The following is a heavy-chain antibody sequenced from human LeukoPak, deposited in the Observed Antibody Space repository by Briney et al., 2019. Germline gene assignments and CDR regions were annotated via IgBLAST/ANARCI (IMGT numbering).Heavy chain of an antibody. CDR2: INSDGSST. J-gene: IGHJ4*02. CDR3: ARDAYVWGSYRTHFDY. D-gene: IGHD3-16*02. Sequence: GGSLRLSCAASGFTFRSNWMHWVRQAPGKGLVWVSRINSDGSSTNYADSVKGRFTISRDNAKNTLYLQMNSLRAEDTAVYYCARDAYVWGSYRTHFDYWGQGTLVTVSS. CDR1: GFTFRSNW. V-gene: IGHV3-74*01.